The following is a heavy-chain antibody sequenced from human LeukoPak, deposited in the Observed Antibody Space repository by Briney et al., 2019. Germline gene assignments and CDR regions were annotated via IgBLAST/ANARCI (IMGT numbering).Heavy chain of an antibody. CDR1: GFTFSSYR. Sequence: GGSLRLSCAASGFTFSSYRVNWVRQAPGKGPEWVSYISSSSSTIYYADSVKGRFTISRDNAKNSLYLQMNSLRAEDTAVYYCARDATINRGFDPWGQGTLVTVSS. D-gene: IGHD3-9*01. V-gene: IGHV3-48*01. J-gene: IGHJ5*02. CDR3: ARDATINRGFDP. CDR2: ISSSSSTI.